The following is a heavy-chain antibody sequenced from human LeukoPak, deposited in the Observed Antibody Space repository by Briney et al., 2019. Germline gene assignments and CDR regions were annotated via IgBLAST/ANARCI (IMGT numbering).Heavy chain of an antibody. V-gene: IGHV1-3*01. CDR2: INAGNGNT. CDR3: ARVIPPNHRIVGATEAFDY. Sequence: ASVKVSCKASGYSFINFGLSWVRQAPGQRLEWMGWINAGNGNTKYSQKFQGRVTITRDTSASTAYMELSSLRSEDTAVYYCARVIPPNHRIVGATEAFDYWGQGTLVTVSS. J-gene: IGHJ4*02. D-gene: IGHD1-26*01. CDR1: GYSFINFG.